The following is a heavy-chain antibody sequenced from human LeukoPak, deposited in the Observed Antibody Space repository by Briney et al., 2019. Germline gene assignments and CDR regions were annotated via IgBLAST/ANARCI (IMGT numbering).Heavy chain of an antibody. J-gene: IGHJ4*02. CDR3: ARGSDYYDSSGSANLYYFDY. V-gene: IGHV4-34*01. Sequence: PETLSLTCAVYGGSFSGYYWSWIRQPPGKGLEWIGEINHSGSTNYNPSLKSRVTISVDTSKNQFSLKLSSVTAADTAVYYCARGSDYYDSSGSANLYYFDYWGQGTLVTVSS. CDR1: GGSFSGYY. CDR2: INHSGST. D-gene: IGHD3-22*01.